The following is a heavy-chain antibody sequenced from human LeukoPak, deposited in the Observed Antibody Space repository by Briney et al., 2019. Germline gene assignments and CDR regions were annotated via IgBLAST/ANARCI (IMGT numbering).Heavy chain of an antibody. CDR1: GDSVSSINGA. V-gene: IGHV6-1*01. CDR3: ARDVGNTGWYTFDY. Sequence: SQTLSLTCAVSGDSVSSINGAWNWIRQSPSGGLEWLGRTDYRSKWYYDYAVSLQGRITINPDTSRNQFSLQLTSVTPEDTAVYCARDVGNTGWYTFDYWGQGALVTVSS. J-gene: IGHJ4*02. CDR2: TDYRSKWYY. D-gene: IGHD6-19*01.